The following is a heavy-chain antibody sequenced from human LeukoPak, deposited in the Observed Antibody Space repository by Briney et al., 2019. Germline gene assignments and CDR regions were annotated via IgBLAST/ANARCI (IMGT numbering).Heavy chain of an antibody. J-gene: IGHJ5*02. CDR2: IRSKANNYAT. Sequence: GGSLRLSCAASGFTFSGSAMHWVRQASGKGLEWVGRIRSKANNYATTYAASVKGRFTISRDDSKNTAYLQMNSLRAEDTAVYYCAKLLGSYDRWGQGTLVTVSS. V-gene: IGHV3-73*01. CDR3: AKLLGSYDR. CDR1: GFTFSGSA. D-gene: IGHD1-26*01.